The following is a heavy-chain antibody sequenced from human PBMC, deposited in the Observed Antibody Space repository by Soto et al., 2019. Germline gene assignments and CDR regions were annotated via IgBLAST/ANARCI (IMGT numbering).Heavy chain of an antibody. D-gene: IGHD1-1*01. V-gene: IGHV3-13*01. J-gene: IGHJ6*02. Sequence: EVQLVESGGGLVQPGGSLRLSCEASGFTFRNYDMHWVRQGTGKGLEWVSGISAAGDADYADSVEGRFTISRENAQNSFFRQMNSLRVGPTAVYYCARTGRDFYGLDVWGQGTTVIVSS. CDR1: GFTFRNYD. CDR2: ISAAGDA. CDR3: ARTGRDFYGLDV.